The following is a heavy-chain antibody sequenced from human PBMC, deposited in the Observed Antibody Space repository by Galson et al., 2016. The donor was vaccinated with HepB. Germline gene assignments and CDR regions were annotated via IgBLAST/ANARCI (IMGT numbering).Heavy chain of an antibody. CDR1: GFTFRTSG. CDR3: VRRGDNLGWEDPFDL. V-gene: IGHV3-30*04. Sequence: SLRLSCAASGFTFRTSGMHWVRQAPGKGLEWVAFISPHEDTKDYADSVKGRFSISRDNSNNTLSLQMNNLGTEDTAVYYCVRRGDNLGWEDPFDLWGPGTLVIVSS. J-gene: IGHJ5*02. CDR2: ISPHEDTK. D-gene: IGHD5-18*01.